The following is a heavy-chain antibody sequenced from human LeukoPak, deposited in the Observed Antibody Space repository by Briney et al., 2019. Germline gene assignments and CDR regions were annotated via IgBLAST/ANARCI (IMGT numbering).Heavy chain of an antibody. V-gene: IGHV4-59*01. D-gene: IGHD6-13*01. CDR3: ATGYSSTWYYFDS. CDR1: GDSISSYD. J-gene: IGHJ4*02. CDR2: IYHSGST. Sequence: PSETLSLTCTVSGDSISSYDGSWIRQPPGKGLEWFGCIYHSGSTNYNPSLKSRVTISEDTSQSQCSLKLRSVTAADTAVYNCATGYSSTWYYFDSWGQGTLVTVSS.